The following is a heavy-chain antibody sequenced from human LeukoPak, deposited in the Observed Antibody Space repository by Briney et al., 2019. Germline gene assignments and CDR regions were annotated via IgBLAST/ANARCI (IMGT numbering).Heavy chain of an antibody. CDR1: GGTFSSYA. CDR2: IIPILGIA. Sequence: ASVKVSCKASGGTFSSYAISWVRQAPGQGLEWMGRIIPILGIANYAQKFQGRVTITADKSTSTAYMELSSLRSEDTAVYYCARESSDEQWLVYAFDIWGQGTMVTVSS. V-gene: IGHV1-69*04. J-gene: IGHJ3*02. D-gene: IGHD6-19*01. CDR3: ARESSDEQWLVYAFDI.